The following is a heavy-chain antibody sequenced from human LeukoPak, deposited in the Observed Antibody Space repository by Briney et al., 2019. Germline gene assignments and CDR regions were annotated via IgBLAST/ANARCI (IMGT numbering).Heavy chain of an antibody. Sequence: PSQTLSLTCTVSGGSISSGSYYWSWIRQPAGKGLEWIGRIFTSGSTKYNPSLKSRVTISVDTSKNQFSLKLSSVTAADTAVYYCAREGKITMVRGVIRCYYMDVWGKGTTVTISS. J-gene: IGHJ6*03. V-gene: IGHV4-61*02. CDR2: IFTSGST. D-gene: IGHD3-10*01. CDR3: AREGKITMVRGVIRCYYMDV. CDR1: GGSISSGSYY.